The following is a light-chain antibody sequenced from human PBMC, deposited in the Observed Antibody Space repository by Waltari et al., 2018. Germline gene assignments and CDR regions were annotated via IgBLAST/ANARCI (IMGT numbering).Light chain of an antibody. CDR2: NNQ. CDR3: AAWDGSLDGVV. V-gene: IGLV1-44*01. Sequence: QSVLTQPPSASGTPGQRVPISCSGSTSNIGSNDVNWYQQLPGTAPKLLIYNNQRRPSGVPDRFSGSKSGTSASLAISGLQSEDEADYYCAAWDGSLDGVVFGGGTMLTVL. CDR1: TSNIGSND. J-gene: IGLJ2*01.